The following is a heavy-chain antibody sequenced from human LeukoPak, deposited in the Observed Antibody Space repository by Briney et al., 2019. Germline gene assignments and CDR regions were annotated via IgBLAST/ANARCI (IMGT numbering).Heavy chain of an antibody. D-gene: IGHD1-26*01. Sequence: SQTLSLTCVISGDSVSSDSGAWNWIRQSPSRGLEWLGRTFYRSKWYNDYAVSVKSRITINPDTSKNQFSLQLNSVTPEDTAVYYCARDCGGSYGSYYFAYWGQGILVTVSS. CDR3: ARDCGGSYGSYYFAY. CDR1: GDSVSSDSGA. CDR2: TFYRSKWYN. J-gene: IGHJ4*02. V-gene: IGHV6-1*01.